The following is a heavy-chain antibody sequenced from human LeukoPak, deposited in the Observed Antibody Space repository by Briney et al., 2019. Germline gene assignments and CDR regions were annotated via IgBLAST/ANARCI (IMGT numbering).Heavy chain of an antibody. Sequence: GGSLRLSCAASGFTFSIYSMNWVRHAPGKGLESGSSISSIISYIYYTHSVKGRFTISTDNAKNTLYLQMNSLRGEDTAVYYCANGGYGSGSYGYWFDPWGQGTLVTVSS. CDR3: ANGGYGSGSYGYWFDP. D-gene: IGHD3-10*01. V-gene: IGHV3-21*04. J-gene: IGHJ5*02. CDR1: GFTFSIYS. CDR2: ISSIISYI.